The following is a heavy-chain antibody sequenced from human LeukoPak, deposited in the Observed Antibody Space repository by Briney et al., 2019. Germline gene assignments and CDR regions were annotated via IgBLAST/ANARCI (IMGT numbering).Heavy chain of an antibody. J-gene: IGHJ3*02. Sequence: GGSLRLSCAASGFTFGSYAMSWVRQAPGKVLEWVSAISGSGGSTYYADSVKGRFTISRDNSKNTLYLQMNSLRAEDTAVYYCARAGYYDSSGYYGNDAFDIWGQGTMVTVSS. D-gene: IGHD3-22*01. V-gene: IGHV3-23*01. CDR3: ARAGYYDSSGYYGNDAFDI. CDR1: GFTFGSYA. CDR2: ISGSGGST.